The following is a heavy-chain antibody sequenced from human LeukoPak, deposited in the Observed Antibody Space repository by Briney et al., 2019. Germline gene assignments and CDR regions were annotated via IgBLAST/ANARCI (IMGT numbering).Heavy chain of an antibody. V-gene: IGHV3-23*01. CDR3: ARGGVDYYGSGTYYLMYYFDY. CDR1: GFTLNTYG. J-gene: IGHJ4*02. Sequence: GGSLRLSCAASGFTLNTYGMSWVRQAPGKGLEWVSGISGSGGATYYADSVKGRFTISRDDPHNTLYLQMNSLRAEDTAVYFCARGGVDYYGSGTYYLMYYFDYWGQGALVTVSS. CDR2: ISGSGGAT. D-gene: IGHD3-10*01.